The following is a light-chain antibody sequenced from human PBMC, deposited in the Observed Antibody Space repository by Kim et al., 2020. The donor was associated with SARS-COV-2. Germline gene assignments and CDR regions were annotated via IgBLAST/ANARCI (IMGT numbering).Light chain of an antibody. V-gene: IGLV3-1*01. CDR3: QAWDSRTYVV. J-gene: IGLJ2*01. CDR2: QDT. Sequence: SYELTQPPSVSVSPGQTASITCSGDKLGDKYACWYQQKPGQSPVLVIYQDTKRPSGIPERFSGSNSGNTATLTISGTQAMDEADYYCQAWDSRTYVVYRRRYPVDRP. CDR1: KLGDKY.